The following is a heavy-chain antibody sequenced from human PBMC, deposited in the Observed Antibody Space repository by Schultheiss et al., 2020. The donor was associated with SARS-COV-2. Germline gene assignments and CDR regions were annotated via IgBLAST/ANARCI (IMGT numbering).Heavy chain of an antibody. CDR1: GFTFSSYA. D-gene: IGHD2-21*02. J-gene: IGHJ3*02. CDR3: ARWGRAYCGGDCYSWAFDI. Sequence: GGSLRLSCAASGFTFSSYAMHWVRQAPGKGLEWVAVIWYDGSNKYYADSVKGRFTISRTNSKNTLYLQMNSLRAEDTAVYYCARWGRAYCGGDCYSWAFDIWGQGTMVTVSS. CDR2: IWYDGSNK. V-gene: IGHV3-33*08.